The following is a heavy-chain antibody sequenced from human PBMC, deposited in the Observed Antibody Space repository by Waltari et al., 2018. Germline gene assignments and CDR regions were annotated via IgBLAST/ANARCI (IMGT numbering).Heavy chain of an antibody. V-gene: IGHV4-61*02. CDR1: GGSISNLNFY. D-gene: IGHD5-18*01. CDR2: ISRRGVT. J-gene: IGHJ6*02. CDR3: AVSPDTATSRAAFHF. Sequence: QVQLQESGPGLAKASQTLSLTCDVSGGSISNLNFYWSWRRQPAGKGLEWIGRISRRGVTDYNLSLRGRATMFLDMSKNQFSLTVDSLSAADTAVYYCAVSPDTATSRAAFHFWGPGTTVSVSS.